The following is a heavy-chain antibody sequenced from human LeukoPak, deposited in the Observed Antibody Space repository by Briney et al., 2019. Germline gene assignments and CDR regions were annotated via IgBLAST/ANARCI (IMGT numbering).Heavy chain of an antibody. CDR1: GFTFSSYA. J-gene: IGHJ4*02. D-gene: IGHD4-17*01. Sequence: PGGSLRLSCAASGFTFSSYAMSWVRQAPGKGLEWVSAISGSGDTTYHADSVKGRFTISRDNSKNTVYLQVNSLRAEDTAVYYCAKDGIYGDYGAYWGQGTLVTVSS. CDR2: ISGSGDTT. CDR3: AKDGIYGDYGAY. V-gene: IGHV3-23*01.